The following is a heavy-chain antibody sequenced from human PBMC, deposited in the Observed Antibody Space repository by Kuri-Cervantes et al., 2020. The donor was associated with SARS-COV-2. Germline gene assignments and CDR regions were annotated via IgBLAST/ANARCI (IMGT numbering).Heavy chain of an antibody. J-gene: IGHJ6*03. V-gene: IGHV3-48*01. CDR1: GFTFSSYS. Sequence: GESLKISCAASGFTFSSYSMNWVRQAPGKGLEWVSYISSSSSTIYYADSVKGRFTISRDNAKNSLYLQMNSLRAEDTAVYYCARRIVVVPAAIDMDVWGKGTTVTVSS. CDR3: ARRIVVVPAAIDMDV. CDR2: ISSSSSTI. D-gene: IGHD2-2*02.